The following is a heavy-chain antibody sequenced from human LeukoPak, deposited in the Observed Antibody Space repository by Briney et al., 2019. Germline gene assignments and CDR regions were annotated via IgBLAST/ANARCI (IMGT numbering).Heavy chain of an antibody. CDR3: AKRRLGAANPGDFDY. J-gene: IGHJ4*02. D-gene: IGHD2-15*01. CDR1: GFTFDGYA. V-gene: IGHV3-23*01. CDR2: ITGAGNI. Sequence: GGSLRLSCAASGFTFDGYAMSWVRQAPGKGLGWVSTITGAGNIYYADSVKGRFTISRDNSKNTLYLQMNSLRAEDTAVYYCAKRRLGAANPGDFDYWGQGTLVTVSS.